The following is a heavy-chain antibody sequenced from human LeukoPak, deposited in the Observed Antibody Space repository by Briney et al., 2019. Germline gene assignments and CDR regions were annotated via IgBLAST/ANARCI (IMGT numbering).Heavy chain of an antibody. CDR2: INPSGGST. Sequence: ASVKVSCKASGYTFTSYYMHWVRQAPGQGLEWMGIINPSGGSTSYAQKFQGRVTMTRDMSTSTVYMELSSLRSEDTAVYYCVREVVPAAIDVWGKGTTVTVSS. CDR1: GYTFTSYY. D-gene: IGHD2-2*01. CDR3: VREVVPAAIDV. V-gene: IGHV1-46*01. J-gene: IGHJ6*04.